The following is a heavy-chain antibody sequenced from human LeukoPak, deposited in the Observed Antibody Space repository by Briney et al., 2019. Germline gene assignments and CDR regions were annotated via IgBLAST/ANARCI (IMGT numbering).Heavy chain of an antibody. J-gene: IGHJ4*02. V-gene: IGHV3-21*04. CDR1: GLNFNIAW. Sequence: GESLRLSCAASGLNFNIAWMSWVRQAPGKGLEWVSSISYTGTYIYYADSVKGRFTISRDNAQNSLYLQMNSLRAEDTAIYYCVRDRGTYRPIDYWGQGTLVTVSS. CDR2: ISYTGTYI. CDR3: VRDRGTYRPIDY. D-gene: IGHD1-26*01.